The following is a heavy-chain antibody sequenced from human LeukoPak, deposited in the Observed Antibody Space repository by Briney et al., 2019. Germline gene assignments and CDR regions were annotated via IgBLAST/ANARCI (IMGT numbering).Heavy chain of an antibody. CDR1: GFTFSTYA. CDR3: AKRPRGAVAANYAWFDP. J-gene: IGHJ5*02. D-gene: IGHD6-19*01. Sequence: GGSLRLSCAASGFTFSTYALSWVRQAPGKGLEWVSSISGSGGSTYYADSVKGRFTISRDNSKNTLYLQMNSLRAEDTAVYYCAKRPRGAVAANYAWFDPWGQGTLVTVSS. CDR2: ISGSGGST. V-gene: IGHV3-23*01.